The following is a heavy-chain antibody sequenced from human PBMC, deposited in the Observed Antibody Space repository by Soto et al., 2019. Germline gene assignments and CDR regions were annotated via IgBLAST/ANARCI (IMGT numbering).Heavy chain of an antibody. D-gene: IGHD6-19*01. V-gene: IGHV6-1*01. CDR2: TYYRSKWYN. J-gene: IGHJ5*02. CDR1: GDSVSSNSAG. Sequence: SQTLSLTCAITGDSVSSNSAGWSWVRQSPSRGLEWLGRTYYRSKWYNDYAVSVKSRITINPDTSKNQFSLQLNSVTPEDTAVYYCARGGYSSGWRNWFDPWGQGTLVTVSS. CDR3: ARGGYSSGWRNWFDP.